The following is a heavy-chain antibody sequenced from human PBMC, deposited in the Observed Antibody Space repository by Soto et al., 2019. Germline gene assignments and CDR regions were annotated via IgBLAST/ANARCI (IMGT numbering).Heavy chain of an antibody. Sequence: PSETLSLTCAVSGGSISSSNWWSWVRQPPGKGLEWIGEIYHSGSTNYNPSLKSRVTISVDTSKNQFSLKLSSVTAADTAVYYCARDSLYNGSGSYYNADYYYYGMDVWGQGTTVTASS. CDR2: IYHSGST. V-gene: IGHV4-4*02. D-gene: IGHD3-10*01. CDR3: ARDSLYNGSGSYYNADYYYYGMDV. J-gene: IGHJ6*02. CDR1: GGSISSSNW.